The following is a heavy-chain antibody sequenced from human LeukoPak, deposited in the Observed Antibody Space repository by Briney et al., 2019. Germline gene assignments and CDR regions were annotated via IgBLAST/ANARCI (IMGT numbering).Heavy chain of an antibody. CDR1: GYSFTSYW. Sequence: KVSCKGSGYSFTSYWIGWVRQMPGKGLEWMGIIYPGDSDTRYSPSFQGQVTISADKSITTAYLQWSTLKASDSSMYYCARRHSTSSHPDYWGQGNLVTVSS. CDR3: ARRHSTSSHPDY. CDR2: IYPGDSDT. J-gene: IGHJ4*02. V-gene: IGHV5-51*01. D-gene: IGHD6-13*01.